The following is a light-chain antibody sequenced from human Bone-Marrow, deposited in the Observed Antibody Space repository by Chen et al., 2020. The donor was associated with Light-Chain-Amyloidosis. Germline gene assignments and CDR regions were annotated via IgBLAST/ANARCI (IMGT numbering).Light chain of an antibody. CDR3: QVWDRSSERPV. CDR2: DDS. V-gene: IGLV3-21*02. Sequence: SYVLTQPSSVSVAPGQTATIACGGNNIGSTSVHWYQQTPGQAPLLVVYDDSDRPSGIPERWSGCNSGNTATLTISRVEAGDEADYYCQVWDRSSERPVFGGGTKLTVL. J-gene: IGLJ3*02. CDR1: NIGSTS.